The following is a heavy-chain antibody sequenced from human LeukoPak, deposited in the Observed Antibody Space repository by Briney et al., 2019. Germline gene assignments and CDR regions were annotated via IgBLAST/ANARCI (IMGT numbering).Heavy chain of an antibody. D-gene: IGHD3-10*01. Sequence: GGSLRLSCAASGFTFSSYAMSWVRQAPGKGLEWVSAISGSGGSTYYADSVKGRFTISRDNSKNTLYLQMNSLRAEDTAVYYCARGFGYYGSGSYGDYWGQGTLVTVSS. J-gene: IGHJ4*02. CDR2: ISGSGGST. CDR3: ARGFGYYGSGSYGDY. CDR1: GFTFSSYA. V-gene: IGHV3-23*01.